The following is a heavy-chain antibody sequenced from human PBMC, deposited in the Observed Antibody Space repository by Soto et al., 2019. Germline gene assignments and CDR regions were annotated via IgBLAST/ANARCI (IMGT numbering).Heavy chain of an antibody. D-gene: IGHD3-22*01. CDR3: ARDRRDSSGYWY. CDR2: ISYDGSNK. J-gene: IGHJ1*01. CDR1: GFTFSSYA. Sequence: QVQLVESGGGVVQPGRSLRLSCAASGFTFSSYAMHWVRQAPGKGLEWVAVISYDGSNKYYADSVKGRFTISRDNSKNTLYLQMKSLRAEDTAVYYCARDRRDSSGYWYWGQGTLVTVSS. V-gene: IGHV3-30-3*01.